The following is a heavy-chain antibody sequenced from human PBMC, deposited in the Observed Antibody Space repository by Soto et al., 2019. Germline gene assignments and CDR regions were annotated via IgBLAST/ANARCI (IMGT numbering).Heavy chain of an antibody. V-gene: IGHV3-30-3*01. D-gene: IGHD1-26*01. CDR1: EFTFRIFA. CDR2: ISYDGSRK. CDR3: ARGDREDIEEVVGVRPGEYSMDV. Sequence: QVHLVESGGGVVQPGSFLRLSCAASEFTFRIFAMHWLRQSPGKGLEWVAVISYDGSRKADSVKGRFTVSRDNSWNTLYLQMNSLRAEDTAIYYCARGDREDIEEVVGVRPGEYSMDVWGQGTTVTVSS. J-gene: IGHJ6*02.